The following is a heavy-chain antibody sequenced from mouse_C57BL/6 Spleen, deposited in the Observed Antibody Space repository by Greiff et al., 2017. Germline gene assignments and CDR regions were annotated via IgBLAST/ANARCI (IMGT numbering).Heavy chain of an antibody. CDR1: GYAFSSYW. CDR3: ARPYYYGSSYWYFDV. CDR2: IYPGDGDT. D-gene: IGHD1-1*01. J-gene: IGHJ1*03. Sequence: VQRVESGAELVKPGASVKISCKASGYAFSSYWMNWVKQRPGKGLEWIGQIYPGDGDTNYNGKFKGKATLTADKSSSTAYMQLSSLTSEDSAVYFCARPYYYGSSYWYFDVWGTGTTVTVSS. V-gene: IGHV1-80*01.